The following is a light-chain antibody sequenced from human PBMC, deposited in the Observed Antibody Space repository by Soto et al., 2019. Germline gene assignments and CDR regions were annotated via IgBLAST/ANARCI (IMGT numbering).Light chain of an antibody. CDR2: EVS. Sequence: QSALTQPASVSGSPGQSITISCTGTSSDVGGYNYVSWYQQHPGKAPKLMIYEVSNRPSGVSTRFSGSKSGNTASLTISGLQAEDEADYYCSSYTSSSIYVFGIGTKVTVL. J-gene: IGLJ1*01. V-gene: IGLV2-14*01. CDR1: SSDVGGYNY. CDR3: SSYTSSSIYV.